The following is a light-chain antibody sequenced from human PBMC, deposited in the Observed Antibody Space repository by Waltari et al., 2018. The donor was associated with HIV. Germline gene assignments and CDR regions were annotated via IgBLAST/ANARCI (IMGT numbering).Light chain of an antibody. CDR1: VLPNQY. J-gene: IGLJ1*01. CDR3: QAADSSGSYFV. CDR2: KDS. Sequence: SYELTQPPSVSVSPGQTARITCSGDVLPNQYTFWYQQKSGQAPVLVVYKDSERPAGIPERFSGSSSRTTVTLFIDGVQAEDEADYYCQAADSSGSYFVFGTGTKVTVL. V-gene: IGLV3-25*03.